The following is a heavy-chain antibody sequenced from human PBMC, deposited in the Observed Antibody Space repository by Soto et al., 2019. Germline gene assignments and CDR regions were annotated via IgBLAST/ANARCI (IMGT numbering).Heavy chain of an antibody. V-gene: IGHV4-39*01. CDR2: IYYSGST. CDR3: ARHTPAISISDH. CDR1: GGSISSSSYY. Sequence: QLQLQESGPGLVKPSETLSLTCTVSGGSISSSSYYWGWIRQPPGRGLEWIGSIYYSGSTYYNPYLKSRVTISVDTSKHQFALKLGSATAAATAVYYCARHTPAISISDHWGQGTLVTVSS. D-gene: IGHD2-15*01. J-gene: IGHJ4*02.